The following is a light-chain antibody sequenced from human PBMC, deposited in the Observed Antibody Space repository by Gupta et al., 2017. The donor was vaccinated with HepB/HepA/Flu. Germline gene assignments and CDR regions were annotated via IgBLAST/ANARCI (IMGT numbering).Light chain of an antibody. CDR1: SGHSDYF. J-gene: IGLJ1*01. V-gene: IGLV4-60*03. Sequence: QPVLTQSSSASASLGSSVKITCTLSSGHSDYFIAWHQQQPGKAPRYLMKVEDSGSFDKGSGIPDRFSGSSSGADRYLTISSLQSEDEADYYCETWDRNSHIFGGGTQVTV. CDR2: VEDSGSF. CDR3: ETWDRNSHI.